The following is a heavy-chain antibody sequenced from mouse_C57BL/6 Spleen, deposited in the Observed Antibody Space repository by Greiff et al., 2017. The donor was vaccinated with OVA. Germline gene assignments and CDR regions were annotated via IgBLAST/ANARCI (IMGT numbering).Heavy chain of an antibody. Sequence: EVKLMESGGGLVQSGRSLRLSCATSGFTFSDFYMERVRQAPGKGLEWIAASRNKANDYTTEYSASVKGRFLVSRDTSQSILYLQMNALRAEDTAIYYCARDAGYGNYAWFAYWGQGTLVTVSA. CDR3: ARDAGYGNYAWFAY. CDR2: SRNKANDYTT. D-gene: IGHD2-10*02. V-gene: IGHV7-1*01. J-gene: IGHJ3*01. CDR1: GFTFSDFY.